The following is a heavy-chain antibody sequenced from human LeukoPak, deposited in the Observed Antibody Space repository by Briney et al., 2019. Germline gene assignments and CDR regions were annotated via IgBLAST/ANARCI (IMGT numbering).Heavy chain of an antibody. CDR3: WHSNGYGDIGIRESGY. V-gene: IGHV3-23*01. Sequence: PGGSLRLSCAASGFTYSSYAMSWVRQAPGKGLEWVSAISGSGGSTYYVDSVKGRFTISRDNSKNTLYLQMNSLRAEDTAVYYCWHSNGYGDIGIRESGYWGQGTLVTVSS. CDR1: GFTYSSYA. D-gene: IGHD4-17*01. CDR2: ISGSGGST. J-gene: IGHJ4*02.